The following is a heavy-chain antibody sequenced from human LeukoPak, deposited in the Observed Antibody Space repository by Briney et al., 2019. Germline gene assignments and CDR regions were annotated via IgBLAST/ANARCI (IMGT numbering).Heavy chain of an antibody. CDR3: ARGGAVAGPSPDY. Sequence: KSGGSLRLSCAASGFTFSNYSMNWVRQAPWKGLEWVSSISSSSSYIYYADSVKGRFTISRDNAKNSLYLQMNSLRAEDTAVYYCARGGAVAGPSPDYWGQGTLVTVSS. V-gene: IGHV3-21*01. D-gene: IGHD6-19*01. CDR1: GFTFSNYS. J-gene: IGHJ4*02. CDR2: ISSSSSYI.